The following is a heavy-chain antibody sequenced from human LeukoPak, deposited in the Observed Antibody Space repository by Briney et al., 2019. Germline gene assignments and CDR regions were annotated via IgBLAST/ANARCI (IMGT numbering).Heavy chain of an antibody. V-gene: IGHV3-7*01. CDR3: ARDHFPTYYYDSSGYSNWFDP. J-gene: IGHJ5*02. CDR2: AKQDGSET. CDR1: GFSFSNYW. Sequence: GGSLRLSCAASGFSFSNYWMSWVRQAPGKGLEWVGHAKQDGSETYYVDSVKGRFTVSRDNAKNTLYLQMNSLRAEDTAVYYCARDHFPTYYYDSSGYSNWFDPWGQGTLVTVSS. D-gene: IGHD3-22*01.